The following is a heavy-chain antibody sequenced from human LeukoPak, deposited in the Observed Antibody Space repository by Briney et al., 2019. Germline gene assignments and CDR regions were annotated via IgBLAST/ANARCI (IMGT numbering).Heavy chain of an antibody. D-gene: IGHD3-3*02. CDR2: IYTSGST. CDR3: ASGHFSAFNWFDP. J-gene: IGHJ5*02. Sequence: PSETLSLTCTVSGASISSYYWSWIRQPQGKELEWIGYIYTSGSTNYNPSLKSRVTISADTSKNQFSLKLSSVTAADTAVYYCASGHFSAFNWFDPWGQGTLVTVSS. CDR1: GASISSYY. V-gene: IGHV4-4*08.